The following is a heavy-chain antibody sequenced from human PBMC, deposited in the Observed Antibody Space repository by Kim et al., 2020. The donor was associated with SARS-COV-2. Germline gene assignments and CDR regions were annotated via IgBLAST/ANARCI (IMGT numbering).Heavy chain of an antibody. V-gene: IGHV1-69*13. J-gene: IGHJ3*02. D-gene: IGHD3-9*01. CDR3: ARARDILTGYTTPGAFDI. Sequence: SVKVSCKASGGTFSSYAISWVRQAPGQGLEWMGGIIPIFGIANYAQKFQGRVTITADESTSTAYMELSSLRSEDTAVYYCARARDILTGYTTPGAFDIWGQGKMVTIST. CDR2: IIPIFGIA. CDR1: GGTFSSYA.